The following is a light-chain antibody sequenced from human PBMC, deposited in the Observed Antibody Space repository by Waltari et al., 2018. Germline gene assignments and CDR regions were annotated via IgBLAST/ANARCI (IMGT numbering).Light chain of an antibody. V-gene: IGKV3-20*01. CDR1: RRVSSD. J-gene: IGKJ2*01. Sequence: SCRAGRRVSSDLAWDQQGPGQAPRLLIYAASSRATGIPDKFSGSGSGTDFTLTISRVEPEDFAMYYCQQYGSSPRTFGQGTKLEI. CDR2: AAS. CDR3: QQYGSSPRT.